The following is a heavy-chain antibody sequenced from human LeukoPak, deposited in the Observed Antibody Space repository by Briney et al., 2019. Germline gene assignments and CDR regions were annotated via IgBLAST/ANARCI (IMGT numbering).Heavy chain of an antibody. Sequence: ASVKVSCKASGYTFTSYDINWVRQATGQGLEWMGWMNPNSGNTGYAQKFQGRVTMTRNTSISTAYMELSSLRSEDTAVYYCARRDRTELGYFDYWGQGTLVTVSS. CDR2: MNPNSGNT. V-gene: IGHV1-8*01. J-gene: IGHJ4*02. CDR3: ARRDRTELGYFDY. CDR1: GYTFTSYD. D-gene: IGHD3/OR15-3a*01.